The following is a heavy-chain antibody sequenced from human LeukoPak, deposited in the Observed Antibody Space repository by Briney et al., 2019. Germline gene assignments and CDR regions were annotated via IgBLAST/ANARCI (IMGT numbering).Heavy chain of an antibody. CDR2: ISSSSSSI. CDR3: AREGLGYCSGGSCYSVYWPWNYYYYYMDV. J-gene: IGHJ6*03. CDR1: GFTFSSYS. V-gene: IGHV3-21*01. D-gene: IGHD2-15*01. Sequence: GGSLRLSCAASGFTFSSYSMNWVRQAPGKGLEWVSSISSSSSSIYYADSVKGRFTISRDNAKNSLYLQMNSLRAEDTAVYYCAREGLGYCSGGSCYSVYWPWNYYYYYMDVWGKGTTVTVSS.